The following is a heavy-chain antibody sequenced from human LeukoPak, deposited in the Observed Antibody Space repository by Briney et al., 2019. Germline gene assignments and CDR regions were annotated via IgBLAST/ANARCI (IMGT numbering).Heavy chain of an antibody. CDR3: ARGTGTRSFDY. J-gene: IGHJ4*02. Sequence: KPSETPSLTCTVSGGSISSYYWSWIRQPPGKGLEWIGYIYYSGSTNYNPSLKSRVTISVDTSKNQFSLKLSSVTAADTAVYYCARGTGTRSFDYWGQGTLVTVSS. V-gene: IGHV4-59*01. CDR1: GGSISSYY. CDR2: IYYSGST. D-gene: IGHD1-7*01.